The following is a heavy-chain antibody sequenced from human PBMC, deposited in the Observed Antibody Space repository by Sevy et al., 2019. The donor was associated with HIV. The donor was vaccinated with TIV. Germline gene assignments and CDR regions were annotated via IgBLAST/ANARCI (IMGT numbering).Heavy chain of an antibody. J-gene: IGHJ4*02. CDR1: GFTFSSYW. Sequence: GGSLRLSCAASGFTFSSYWMSWVRQAPGKGLEWVANIKKDGSEKYYVDSVNGRFTISRDNAKNSLYLQMNSLRVEDTAVYYCAGDYSNGYYLDWGQGTLVTVSS. V-gene: IGHV3-7*03. CDR2: IKKDGSEK. D-gene: IGHD3-22*01. CDR3: AGDYSNGYYLD.